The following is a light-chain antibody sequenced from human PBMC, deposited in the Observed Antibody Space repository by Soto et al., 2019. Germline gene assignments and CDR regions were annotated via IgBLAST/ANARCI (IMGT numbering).Light chain of an antibody. V-gene: IGKV1-5*01. CDR1: QSINSW. J-gene: IGKJ1*01. CDR3: QQYNSYRT. Sequence: DIQMTQSPSTLSASVGDRVTITCRASQSINSWLAWYQQKPGKAPNLLIYDVSNLESGVPSRFSGSGSGTEFTLTISSLQPDDFATYYCQQYNSYRTFGQGTKVDIK. CDR2: DVS.